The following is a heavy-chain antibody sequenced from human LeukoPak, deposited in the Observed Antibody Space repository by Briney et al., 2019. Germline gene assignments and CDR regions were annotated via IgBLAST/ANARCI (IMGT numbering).Heavy chain of an antibody. CDR1: EFTFSKYS. CDR2: IKEDGSAQ. D-gene: IGHD2-2*01. J-gene: IGHJ4*02. Sequence: GGSLRLSCEASEFTFSKYSMTWVGQGPGRRLEWVATIKEDGSAQDYVDSVKGRFTISRDNAKKLVSLQMNSLRAEDTAVYYCATTSRLPDYFHYWGQGILVTVSS. V-gene: IGHV3-7*01. CDR3: ATTSRLPDYFHY.